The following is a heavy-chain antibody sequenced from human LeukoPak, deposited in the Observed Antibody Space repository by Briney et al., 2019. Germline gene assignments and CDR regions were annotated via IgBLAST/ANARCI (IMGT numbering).Heavy chain of an antibody. J-gene: IGHJ6*04. Sequence: GGSLRLSCAASGFTFSSYSMNWVRQAPGKGLEWVSSISSSSSYIYYADSVKGRFTISRDNAENSLYLQMNSLRAEDTAVYYCARDRTRTWNGMDVWGKGTTVTVSS. D-gene: IGHD1-1*01. CDR3: ARDRTRTWNGMDV. CDR1: GFTFSSYS. CDR2: ISSSSSYI. V-gene: IGHV3-21*01.